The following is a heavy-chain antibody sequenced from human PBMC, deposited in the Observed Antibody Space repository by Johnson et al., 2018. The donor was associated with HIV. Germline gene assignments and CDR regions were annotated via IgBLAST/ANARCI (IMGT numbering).Heavy chain of an antibody. D-gene: IGHD3-22*01. Sequence: QVQLVESGGGVVQPGGSLRLSCAASGFTFSNYGMHWVRQAPGKGLAWVTFIRYDGIIKYYAESVKGRFTISRENSKNTLSLQMNSLRAEDTAVYYCVYDSSGYYAFDMWGQGTMVTVSS. V-gene: IGHV3-30*02. CDR3: VYDSSGYYAFDM. CDR1: GFTFSNYG. J-gene: IGHJ3*02. CDR2: IRYDGIIK.